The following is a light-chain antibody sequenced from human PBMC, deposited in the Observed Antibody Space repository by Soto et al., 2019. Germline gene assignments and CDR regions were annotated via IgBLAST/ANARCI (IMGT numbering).Light chain of an antibody. CDR3: SSYTSSSTYV. CDR1: SSDVGSYYR. V-gene: IGLV2-18*02. J-gene: IGLJ1*01. CDR2: DVS. Sequence: QSALTQPPSVSGSPGQSVAISCTGTSSDVGSYYRVSWYLQHPGTPPKLMIYDVSNRPSGVPDRFSGSKSANKTSLTNCGIEADYEGDYCSSSYTSSSTYVFATGTK.